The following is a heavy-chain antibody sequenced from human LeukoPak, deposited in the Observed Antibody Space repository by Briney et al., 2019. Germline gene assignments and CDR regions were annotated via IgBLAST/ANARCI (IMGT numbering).Heavy chain of an antibody. D-gene: IGHD3-16*02. V-gene: IGHV3-23*01. CDR3: AKLYQPDY. CDR1: GFTFSSSA. CDR2: ISGSGSGGST. J-gene: IGHJ4*02. Sequence: PGGSLRLSCAASGFTFSSSAMSWVRQAPGKGLEWVSNISGSGSGGSTYYADSVKGRFTISRDNSKNTLNLQMNSLRAEDTAVYYCAKLYQPDYWGQGTLVTVSS.